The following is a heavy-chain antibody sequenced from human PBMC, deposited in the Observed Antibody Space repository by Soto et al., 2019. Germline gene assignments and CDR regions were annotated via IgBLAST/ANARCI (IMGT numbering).Heavy chain of an antibody. Sequence: GPTLVNPTQTLTLTCSFSGFSLSTNGMCVSWIRQPPGKALEWLAHIDWDDDKYYSTSLKTRLTISEDTSKNQVVLTMTNMDPVDTATYYCARRSVASPGGFDFWGQGTLVTVSS. J-gene: IGHJ5*01. CDR1: GFSLSTNGMC. CDR3: ARRSVASPGGFDF. V-gene: IGHV2-70*01. D-gene: IGHD3-3*01. CDR2: IDWDDDK.